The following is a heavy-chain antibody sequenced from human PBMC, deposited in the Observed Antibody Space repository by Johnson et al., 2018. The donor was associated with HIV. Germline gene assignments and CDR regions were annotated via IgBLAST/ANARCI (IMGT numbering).Heavy chain of an antibody. Sequence: QVQLVESGGGVVQPGGSLKLSCAASGFNFSKYGMHWVRQAPGKGLEWVAFIRYDGSNKYYADSVKGRFTISRDNSKNTLYLQMNSLRAEDTAVYYCARDGGGGALDIWGQGTMVIVSS. V-gene: IGHV3-30*02. CDR2: IRYDGSNK. J-gene: IGHJ3*02. CDR3: ARDGGGGALDI. CDR1: GFNFSKYG. D-gene: IGHD3-16*01.